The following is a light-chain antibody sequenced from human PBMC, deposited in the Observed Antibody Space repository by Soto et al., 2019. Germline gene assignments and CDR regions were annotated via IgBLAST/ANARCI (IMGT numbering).Light chain of an antibody. V-gene: IGLV2-14*01. CDR1: SRDVGIYNY. CDR2: EVS. J-gene: IGLJ1*01. Sequence: QSVLTQPASVSGSPGQSITISCTGTSRDVGIYNYVSWYQHHPGKAPKLLIYEVSNRPSGVSDRFSGSKSGNTASLTISGLQPEDEADYYCTSFTTSHTYVFGSGTKLTVL. CDR3: TSFTTSHTYV.